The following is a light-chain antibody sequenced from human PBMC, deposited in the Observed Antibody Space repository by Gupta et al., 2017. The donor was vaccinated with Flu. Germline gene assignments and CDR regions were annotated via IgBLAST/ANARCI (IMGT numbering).Light chain of an antibody. Sequence: PATLSVSPGESATLACRTTQGVSVNLAWYQQKLGQAPRLLSYAASTRATGVTARFSGSGSGTQFTLTITSLQSEDVAVYYCQGSNHWPPAFGGGTKVEIK. J-gene: IGKJ4*01. CDR1: QGVSVN. CDR3: QGSNHWPPA. CDR2: AAS. V-gene: IGKV3-15*01.